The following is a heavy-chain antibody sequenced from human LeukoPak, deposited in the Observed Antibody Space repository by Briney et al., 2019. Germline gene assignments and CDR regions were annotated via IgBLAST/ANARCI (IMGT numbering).Heavy chain of an antibody. D-gene: IGHD2-2*01. J-gene: IGHJ5*02. V-gene: IGHV3-30-3*02. CDR3: AKRRHCSSATCPNWFDP. Sequence: GGSLRLSCAASGFTFRTNAMSWVRQAPGKGLEWVAVISSDGNNKYYADSVKGRFTISRDNSKNTLYLQMNILRAEDTAVYYCAKRRHCSSATCPNWFDPWGQGTLVTVSS. CDR2: ISSDGNNK. CDR1: GFTFRTNA.